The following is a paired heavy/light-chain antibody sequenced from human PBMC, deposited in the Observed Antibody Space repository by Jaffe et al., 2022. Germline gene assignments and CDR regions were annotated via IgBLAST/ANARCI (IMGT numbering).Light chain of an antibody. CDR3: MHSLQIPIT. CDR2: LGS. J-gene: IGKJ5*01. Sequence: DIVMTQSPLSLPVTPGEPASISCRSSQSLLHSNGYNYLDWYLQKPGQSPQLLIYLGSNRASGVPDRFSGSGSGTDFTLKISRVESEDVGVYYCMHSLQIPITFGQGTRLEIK. V-gene: IGKV2-28*01. CDR1: QSLLHSNGYNY.
Heavy chain of an antibody. D-gene: IGHD2-21*01. CDR3: TTARKSLGYCGADCYRGYLQH. Sequence: EVQLVESGGGLVKPGGSLRLSCVVSGFTFSNAWMGWVRQAPGKGLEWVGRIKSKSDGGTTEFAAPVKGRFTISRDDSTSSVYLQMNSLKIEDTAVYYCTTARKSLGYCGADCYRGYLQHWGQGTLVTVSS. V-gene: IGHV3-15*01. J-gene: IGHJ1*01. CDR1: GFTFSNAW. CDR2: IKSKSDGGTT.